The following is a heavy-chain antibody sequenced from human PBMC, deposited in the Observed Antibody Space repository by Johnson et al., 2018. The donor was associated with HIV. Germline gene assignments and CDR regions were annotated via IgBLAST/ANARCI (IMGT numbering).Heavy chain of an antibody. CDR1: GFTVSSNY. J-gene: IGHJ3*02. V-gene: IGHV3-53*01. Sequence: AQLLESGGGLIQPGGSLRLSCAASGFTVSSNYMSWVRQAPGKGLKCVSVIYSGGSTYYADSVKGRFTISRDNSKNMLYLQMNSLRAEDTAVYYCARDLHSSGWSQYAFDIWGQGTMVTVSS. CDR3: ARDLHSSGWSQYAFDI. D-gene: IGHD6-19*01. CDR2: IYSGGST.